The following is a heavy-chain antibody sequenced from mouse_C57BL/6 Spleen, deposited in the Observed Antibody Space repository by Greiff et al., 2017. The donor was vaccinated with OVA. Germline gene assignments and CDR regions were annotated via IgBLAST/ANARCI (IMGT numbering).Heavy chain of an antibody. Sequence: VQLKESGAELVRPGASVTLSCKASGYTFTDYEMHWVKQTPVHGLEWIGAIDPETGGTAYNQKFKGKAILTADKSSSTAYMELRSLTSEDSAVYYCTRWDYGSSYWYFDVWGTGTTVTVSS. CDR3: TRWDYGSSYWYFDV. CDR1: GYTFTDYE. D-gene: IGHD1-1*01. J-gene: IGHJ1*03. V-gene: IGHV1-15*01. CDR2: IDPETGGT.